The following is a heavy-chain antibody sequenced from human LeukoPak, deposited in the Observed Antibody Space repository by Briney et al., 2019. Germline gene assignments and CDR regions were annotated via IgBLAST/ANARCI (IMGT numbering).Heavy chain of an antibody. CDR3: ASISSGWHGVDY. CDR1: GGTFSSYA. CDR2: IIPIFGTA. Sequence: VASVKVSCKASGGTFSSYAISWVRQAPGQGLEWMGGIIPIFGTANYAQKFQGRATITTDESTSTAYMELSSLRSEDTAVYYCASISSGWHGVDYWGQGTLVTVSS. J-gene: IGHJ4*02. D-gene: IGHD6-19*01. V-gene: IGHV1-69*05.